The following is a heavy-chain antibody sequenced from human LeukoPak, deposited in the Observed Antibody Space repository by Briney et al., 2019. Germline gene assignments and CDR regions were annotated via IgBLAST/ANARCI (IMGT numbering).Heavy chain of an antibody. CDR1: GGTFSSYA. CDR2: IIPIFGTA. V-gene: IGHV1-69*06. CDR3: ARGNNAYCSGGSCYPN. J-gene: IGHJ4*02. Sequence: SVTVSCKASGGTFSSYAISWVRQAPGQGLEWMGGIIPIFGTANYAQKFQGRVTITADKSTSTAYMELSSLRSEDTAVYYCARGNNAYCSGGSCYPNWGQGTLVTVSS. D-gene: IGHD2-15*01.